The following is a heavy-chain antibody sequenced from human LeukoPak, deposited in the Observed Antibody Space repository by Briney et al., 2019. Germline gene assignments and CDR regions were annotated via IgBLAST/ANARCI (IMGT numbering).Heavy chain of an antibody. CDR2: IIPIFGTA. V-gene: IGHV1-69*13. CDR3: ARDRLRFLEWLSTHSDYYYYMDV. D-gene: IGHD3-3*01. CDR1: GGTFSSYA. Sequence: SVKVSCKASGGTFSSYAISWVRQAPGQGLEWMGGIIPIFGTASYTQKFQGRVTITADESTSTAYMELSSLRSEDTAVYYCARDRLRFLEWLSTHSDYYYYMDVWGKGTTVTVSS. J-gene: IGHJ6*03.